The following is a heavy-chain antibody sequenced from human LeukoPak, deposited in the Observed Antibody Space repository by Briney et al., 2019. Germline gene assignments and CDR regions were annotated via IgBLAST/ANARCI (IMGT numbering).Heavy chain of an antibody. Sequence: SETLSLTCAVYGGSFSGYYWSWLRQPPGKGLEWLGEINHSGSTNYNPSLKSRVTISVDTSKNQFSLKLSSVTAADTAVYYCARGVRRPYGSGVVNWFDPWGQGTLVTVSS. J-gene: IGHJ5*02. V-gene: IGHV4-34*01. CDR3: ARGVRRPYGSGVVNWFDP. D-gene: IGHD3-10*01. CDR2: INHSGST. CDR1: GGSFSGYY.